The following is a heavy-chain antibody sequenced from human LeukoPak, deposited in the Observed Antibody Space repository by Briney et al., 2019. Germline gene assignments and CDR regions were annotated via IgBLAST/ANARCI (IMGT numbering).Heavy chain of an antibody. J-gene: IGHJ4*02. Sequence: SGTLSLTCAVSGGSISSSNWWSWVRQPPGKGLEWIGEIYHSGSTYYNPSLKSRVTISVDKSKKQFSLNLSSLTAADTAVYYCARGDGGNDNFDYWGQGTLVTVSS. CDR2: IYHSGST. V-gene: IGHV4-4*02. CDR1: GGSISSSNW. CDR3: ARGDGGNDNFDY. D-gene: IGHD4-23*01.